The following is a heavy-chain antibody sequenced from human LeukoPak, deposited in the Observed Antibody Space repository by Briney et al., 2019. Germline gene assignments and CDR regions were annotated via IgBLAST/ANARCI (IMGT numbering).Heavy chain of an antibody. Sequence: GGSLRLSCAASGFTLSGYWMSWVRQAPGKGLEWVARLHADGIERYYGDPVKGRFTISRDNAKNSLHLQMYSLRLDDTAVYYCARGGYSFDYLGQGTLVTVSS. CDR3: ARGGYSFDY. V-gene: IGHV3-7*01. CDR2: LHADGIER. CDR1: GFTLSGYW. D-gene: IGHD5-12*01. J-gene: IGHJ4*02.